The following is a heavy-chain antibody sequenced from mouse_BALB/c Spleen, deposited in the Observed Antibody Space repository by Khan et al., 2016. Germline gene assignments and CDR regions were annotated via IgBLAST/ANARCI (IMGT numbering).Heavy chain of an antibody. V-gene: IGHV3-2*02. D-gene: IGHD1-1*01. CDR3: ATTVVAPRCAY. J-gene: IGHJ3*01. Sequence: EVQLQESGPGLVKPSQSLSLTCTVTGYSITSDYAWNWIRQFPGNKLEWMGYISYSGSTSYNPSLKSRISITRDTSKNQFFLQLNSVTTEDTATCYCATTVVAPRCAYWGQGTLVTVSA. CDR2: ISYSGST. CDR1: GYSITSDYA.